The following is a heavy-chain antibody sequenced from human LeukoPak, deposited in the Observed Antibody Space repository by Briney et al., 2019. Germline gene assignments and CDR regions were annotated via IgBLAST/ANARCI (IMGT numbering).Heavy chain of an antibody. CDR1: GGSISSYY. J-gene: IGHJ6*03. Sequence: PSETLSLTCTVCGGSISSYYWSWIRQPPGKGLEWIGYIYYSGSTNYNPSLKSRVSISVDTSKNQFSLKLSSVTAADTAVYYCARDYGYSYGYYYYYYMDVWGKGTTVTVSS. V-gene: IGHV4-59*01. CDR3: ARDYGYSYGYYYYYYMDV. D-gene: IGHD5-18*01. CDR2: IYYSGST.